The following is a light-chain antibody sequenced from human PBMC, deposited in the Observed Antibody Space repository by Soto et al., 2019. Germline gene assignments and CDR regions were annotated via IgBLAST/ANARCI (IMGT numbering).Light chain of an antibody. J-gene: IGLJ1*01. CDR2: DVS. CDR1: SSDLGGYNF. V-gene: IGLV2-14*01. CDR3: SSYTSSSTYV. Sequence: QSALTQPASVSGSPGQSIAISCTGTSSDLGGYNFVSWYQQHPGKAPKLMIYDVSNRPSGVSDRFSGSKSANTASLTISGLQAEDEADYYCSSYTSSSTYVFGTGTKLTVL.